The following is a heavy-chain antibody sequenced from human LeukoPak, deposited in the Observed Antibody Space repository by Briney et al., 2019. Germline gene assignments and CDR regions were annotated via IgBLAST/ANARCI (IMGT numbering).Heavy chain of an antibody. CDR3: ARQVESRLLWFGEPDY. CDR1: GGSISSSSYY. CDR2: IYYSGST. J-gene: IGHJ4*02. V-gene: IGHV4-39*01. Sequence: KPSETLSLTCTVSGGSISSSSYYWGWIRQPPGKGLEWIVSIYYSGSTYYNPSLKSRVTISVDTSKNQFSLKLSSVTAADTAVYYCARQVESRLLWFGEPDYWGQGTLVTVSS. D-gene: IGHD3-10*01.